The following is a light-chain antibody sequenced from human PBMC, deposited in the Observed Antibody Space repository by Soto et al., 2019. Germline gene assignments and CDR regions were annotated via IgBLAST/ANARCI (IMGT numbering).Light chain of an antibody. Sequence: QSVLTQPPSVSEAPRQRVTISCSGSSSNIGNNAVNWYQQLPGKAPKLLIYYDDLLPSGVSDRFFGSKSGTSASLAISGLQSEDEADYYCAAWDDSLNGVIFGGGTKLTVL. CDR1: SSNIGNNA. CDR2: YDD. CDR3: AAWDDSLNGVI. V-gene: IGLV1-36*01. J-gene: IGLJ2*01.